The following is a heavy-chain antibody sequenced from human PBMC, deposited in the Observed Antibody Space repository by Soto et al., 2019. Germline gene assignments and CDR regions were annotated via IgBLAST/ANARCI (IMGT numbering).Heavy chain of an antibody. V-gene: IGHV6-1*01. CDR3: ARSEEDSDYYYHGMDV. CDR1: GDTVSSNSVA. CDR2: TYYRSRWYS. Sequence: PTLSLTCVCSGDTVSSNSVAWNLVRQSPSRGLEWLGRTYYRSRWYSDYAVSVRSRIDINADTSKNQVSLQLNSVTPEDTAVYYCARSEEDSDYYYHGMDVWGQGTTVTVSS. D-gene: IGHD2-15*01. J-gene: IGHJ6*02.